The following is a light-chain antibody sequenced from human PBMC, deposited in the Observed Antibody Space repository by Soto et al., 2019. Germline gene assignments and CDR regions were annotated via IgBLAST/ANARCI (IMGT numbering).Light chain of an antibody. V-gene: IGLV2-8*01. CDR3: SSYPGNNIFV. Sequence: QSALTQPPSASGSPGQSVTISCTGTSSDVGGYNYVSWYQQHPDKAPKLMIYEVTKRPSGVPDRFAGSKSGNTASLTVSGLQAEDEADYYCSSYPGNNIFVFGTGTKLTVL. J-gene: IGLJ1*01. CDR2: EVT. CDR1: SSDVGGYNY.